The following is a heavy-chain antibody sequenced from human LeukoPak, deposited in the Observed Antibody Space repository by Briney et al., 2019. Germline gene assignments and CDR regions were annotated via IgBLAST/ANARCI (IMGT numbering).Heavy chain of an antibody. CDR1: GFTVSSDY. CDR3: ASRMTF. CDR2: IYSDGNT. V-gene: IGHV3-53*04. J-gene: IGHJ4*02. Sequence: GGSLRLSCAASGFTVSSDYMSWVRQAPGKGLEWVSVIYSDGNTYYADSVKGRFTISRHNSKNTLFLQMDSLRTEDTAIYYCASRMTFGGQGTLVTVSS. D-gene: IGHD2/OR15-2a*01.